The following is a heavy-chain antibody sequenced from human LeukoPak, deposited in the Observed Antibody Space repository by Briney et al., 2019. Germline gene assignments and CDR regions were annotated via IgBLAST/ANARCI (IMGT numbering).Heavy chain of an antibody. J-gene: IGHJ4*02. CDR3: ARVSYDFWSGYRGFDY. Sequence: GASVKVSCKASGGTFSSYAISWVRQAPGQGLEWMGGIIPIFGTANYAQKFQGRVTITADESTSTAYMELSSLRSEDTAVYYCARVSYDFWSGYRGFDYWGQGTLVTVSS. CDR2: IIPIFGTA. D-gene: IGHD3-3*01. V-gene: IGHV1-69*13. CDR1: GGTFSSYA.